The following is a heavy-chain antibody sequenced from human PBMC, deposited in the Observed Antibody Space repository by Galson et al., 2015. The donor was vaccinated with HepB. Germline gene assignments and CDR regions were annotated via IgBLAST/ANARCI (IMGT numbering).Heavy chain of an antibody. V-gene: IGHV1-69*13. Sequence: SVKVSCKASGYTFTSYAMNWVRQAPGQGLEWMGGIIPIFGTANYAQKFQGRVTITADESTSTAYMELSSLRSEDTAVYYCARGNCSSTSCYEVDYYYYYMDVWGKGTTVTVSS. CDR1: GYTFTSYA. J-gene: IGHJ6*03. CDR3: ARGNCSSTSCYEVDYYYYYMDV. CDR2: IIPIFGTA. D-gene: IGHD2-2*01.